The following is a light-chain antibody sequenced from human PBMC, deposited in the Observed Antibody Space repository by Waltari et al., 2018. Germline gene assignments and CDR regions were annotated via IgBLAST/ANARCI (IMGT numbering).Light chain of an antibody. CDR1: QTISTS. CDR3: QQSYSASWT. J-gene: IGKJ1*01. CDR2: AAS. V-gene: IGKV1-39*01. Sequence: DIQMTQSPSSLSASVGVRVTIRCRSSQTISTSLSWYQAKPGKAPKLLIFAASSLQTDVPSRFSGDGSGTDFTLTISSLQPADIATYYCQQSYSASWTFGQGTKVEIK.